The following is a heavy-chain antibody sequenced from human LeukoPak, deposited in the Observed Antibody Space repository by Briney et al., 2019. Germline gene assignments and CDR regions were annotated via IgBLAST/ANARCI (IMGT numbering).Heavy chain of an antibody. CDR3: AKAFGGQNHYAMDV. CDR2: IYWNSGSI. Sequence: PGRSLRLSCAASGFTFDDYAMHWVRRAPGKGLEWVSGIYWNSGSIGYADSAKGRFSISRDNAKNSLYLQMNNLRSGDTALYYCAKAFGGQNHYAMDVWGPGTTVTVSS. CDR1: GFTFDDYA. J-gene: IGHJ6*02. V-gene: IGHV3-9*01. D-gene: IGHD4-23*01.